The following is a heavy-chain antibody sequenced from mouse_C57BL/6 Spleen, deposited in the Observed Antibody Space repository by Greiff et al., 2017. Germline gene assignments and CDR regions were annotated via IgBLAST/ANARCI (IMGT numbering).Heavy chain of an antibody. CDR2: IDPSDSYT. J-gene: IGHJ3*01. Sequence: QVQLQQPGAELVRPGTSVKLSCKASGYTFTSYWMHWVKQRPGQGLEWIGVIDPSDSYTNYNQKFKGKATLTVDTSSSTAYMQLNSLTSEDSAVYYCASGQLRLGFAYWGQGTLVTVSA. D-gene: IGHD3-2*02. CDR3: ASGQLRLGFAY. CDR1: GYTFTSYW. V-gene: IGHV1-59*01.